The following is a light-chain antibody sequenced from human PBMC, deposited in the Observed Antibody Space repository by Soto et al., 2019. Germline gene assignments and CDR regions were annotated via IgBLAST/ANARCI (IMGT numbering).Light chain of an antibody. CDR1: SSNIGALYD. CDR3: HSYDSSLSGGV. Sequence: QSVLTQPPSVSGAPGQRVTISCTGSSSNIGALYDVHWYQQLPGTAPKLLIYGNSNRPSGVPDRCSGSKSGTSASLAITGLRAEDEADYYCHSYDSSLSGGVFGGGTKLTVL. J-gene: IGLJ3*02. V-gene: IGLV1-40*01. CDR2: GNS.